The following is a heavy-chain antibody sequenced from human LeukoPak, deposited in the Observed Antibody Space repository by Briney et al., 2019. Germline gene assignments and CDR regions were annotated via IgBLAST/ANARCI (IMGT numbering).Heavy chain of an antibody. V-gene: IGHV3-11*06. Sequence: PGGSLRLSCATSGFTFSDYYMSWIRQAPGKGLEWLSYISGSGSDINYADSVKGRFTISRDNARNSLYLQMNTLRAEDTAVYSCARGADGVSSNSRGWFDPWGQGTLVTVSS. CDR3: ARGADGVSSNSRGWFDP. J-gene: IGHJ5*02. D-gene: IGHD2-15*01. CDR1: GFTFSDYY. CDR2: ISGSGSDI.